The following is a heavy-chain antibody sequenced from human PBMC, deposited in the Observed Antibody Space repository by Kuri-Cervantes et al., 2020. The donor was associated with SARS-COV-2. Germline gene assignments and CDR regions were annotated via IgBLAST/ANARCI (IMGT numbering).Heavy chain of an antibody. V-gene: IGHV1-18*04. CDR2: ISIKQGDT. CDR1: GYTFTSYG. D-gene: IGHD2-21*02. Sequence: ASVKVSCKTSGYTFTSYGISWVRQAPGQGLEWMGWISIKQGDTNYAQKFQGRVTMTTDTSTSTAYMELRSLRSDDTAVYYCARVCGSDCADNYYYYYGMDVWGQGTTVTVSS. J-gene: IGHJ6*02. CDR3: ARVCGSDCADNYYYYYGMDV.